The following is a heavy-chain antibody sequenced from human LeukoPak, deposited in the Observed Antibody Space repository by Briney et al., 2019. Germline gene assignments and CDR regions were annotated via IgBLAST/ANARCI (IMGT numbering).Heavy chain of an antibody. J-gene: IGHJ4*02. CDR2: INHSGST. V-gene: IGHV4-34*01. D-gene: IGHD3-22*01. CDR3: ARTLDYYDSSGYTFDY. CDR1: GGSFSGYY. Sequence: PSETLSLTCAVYGGSFSGYYWSWIRQPPGKGLKWIGEINHSGSTNYNPSLKSRVTISVDTSKNQFSLKLSSVTAADTAVYYCARTLDYYDSSGYTFDYWGQGTLVTVSS.